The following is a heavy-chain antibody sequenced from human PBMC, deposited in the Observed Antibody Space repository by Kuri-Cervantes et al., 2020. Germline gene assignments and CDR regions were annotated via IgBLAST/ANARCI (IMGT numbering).Heavy chain of an antibody. V-gene: IGHV3-30-3*01. CDR2: ISYDGSNK. CDR1: GFTFSSYA. D-gene: IGHD1-26*01. J-gene: IGHJ3*02. Sequence: LSLTCAASGFTFSSYAMHWVRQAPGKGLEWVAVISYDGSNKYYADSVKGRFTISRDNSKNTLYLQMNSLRAEDTAVYYCARWEGDAFDIWGQGTMVTVSS. CDR3: ARWEGDAFDI.